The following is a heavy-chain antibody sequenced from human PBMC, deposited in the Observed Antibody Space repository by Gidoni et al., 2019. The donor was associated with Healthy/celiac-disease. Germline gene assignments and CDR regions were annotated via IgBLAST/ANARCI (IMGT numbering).Heavy chain of an antibody. CDR1: VLTFISYA. CDR3: AKRTNSGSYLFTFDY. CDR2: ISGSGGST. V-gene: IGHV3-23*01. J-gene: IGHJ4*02. D-gene: IGHD1-26*01. Sequence: EVQLLESGGGLVQPGGSLRLSCAASVLTFISYAMSWVRQAPGKGLEWVSAISGSGGSTYYADSVKGRFTISRDNSKNTLYLQMNSLRAEDTAVYYCAKRTNSGSYLFTFDYWGQGTLVTVSS.